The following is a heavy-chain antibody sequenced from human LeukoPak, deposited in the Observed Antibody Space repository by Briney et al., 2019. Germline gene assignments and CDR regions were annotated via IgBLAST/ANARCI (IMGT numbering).Heavy chain of an antibody. V-gene: IGHV1-18*01. J-gene: IGHJ4*02. Sequence: GASVKVSCKASGYTFTSYGISWVRQAPGQGLEWMGWISAYNGNTNYAQKLQGRVTMTTDTSTSTAYMELRSLRSDDTAVYYCARLGYCSSTSCYAADYWGQGTLVTVSS. CDR1: GYTFTSYG. D-gene: IGHD2-2*01. CDR3: ARLGYCSSTSCYAADY. CDR2: ISAYNGNT.